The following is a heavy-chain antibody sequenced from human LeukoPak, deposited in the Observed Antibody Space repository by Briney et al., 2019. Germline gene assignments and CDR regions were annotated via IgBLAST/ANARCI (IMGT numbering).Heavy chain of an antibody. V-gene: IGHV5-51*01. CDR2: IYPADSDT. J-gene: IGHJ3*02. CDR3: ARLGRPGTFDI. Sequence: GESLKISCKGSGFTFSSQWIAWVRQMPGKGLDYMGIIYPADSDTRYSPSFQGQVTISADKSISTAYLQWSSLRASDTAMYYCARLGRPGTFDIWGQGTMVIVSS. CDR1: GFTFSSQW. D-gene: IGHD1-14*01.